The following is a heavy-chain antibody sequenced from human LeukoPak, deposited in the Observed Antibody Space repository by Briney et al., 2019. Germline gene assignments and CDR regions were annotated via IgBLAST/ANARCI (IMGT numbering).Heavy chain of an antibody. V-gene: IGHV4-59*01. CDR3: ARGDTAMVFSAFDI. CDR2: IYYSGST. J-gene: IGHJ3*02. D-gene: IGHD5-18*01. CDR1: GGSISSYY. Sequence: SETLSLTCTVSGGSISSYYWSWIRQPPGKGLEWIGHIYYSGSTNYNPSLKSRVTISVDTSKNQFSLKLSSVTAADTAVYYCARGDTAMVFSAFDIWGQGTMVTVSS.